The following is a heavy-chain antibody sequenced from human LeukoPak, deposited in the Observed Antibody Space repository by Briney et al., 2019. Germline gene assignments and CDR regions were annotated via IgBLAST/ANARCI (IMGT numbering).Heavy chain of an antibody. CDR2: ISSSSSYI. J-gene: IGHJ6*02. CDR3: AREYEAYYDFWSGYGYYGMDV. Sequence: GGSLRLSCAASGFTFSSYSMNWVRQAPGKGLEWVSSISSSSSYIYYADSVKGRFTISRDNAKNSLYLQMNSLRAEDTAVYYRAREYEAYYDFWSGYGYYGMDVWGQGTTVTVSS. CDR1: GFTFSSYS. D-gene: IGHD3-3*01. V-gene: IGHV3-21*01.